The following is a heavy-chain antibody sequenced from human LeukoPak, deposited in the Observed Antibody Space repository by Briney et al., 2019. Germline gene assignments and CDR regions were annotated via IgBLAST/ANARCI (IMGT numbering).Heavy chain of an antibody. CDR2: ISSSSSTI. Sequence: PGGSLRLSCAASGFTFSSYSMNWVRQAPGKGLEWVSYISSSSSTIYYADSVKGRFTISRDNAKDSLYLQMNSLRAEDTAVYYCARDTAILLGYWGQGTLVTVSS. CDR3: ARDTAILLGY. D-gene: IGHD5-18*01. J-gene: IGHJ4*02. V-gene: IGHV3-48*04. CDR1: GFTFSSYS.